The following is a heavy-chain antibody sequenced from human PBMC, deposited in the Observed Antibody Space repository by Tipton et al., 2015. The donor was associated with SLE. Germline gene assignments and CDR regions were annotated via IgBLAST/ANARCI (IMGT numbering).Heavy chain of an antibody. D-gene: IGHD4-17*01. J-gene: IGHJ2*01. CDR1: GGSISSYY. V-gene: IGHV4-59*01. CDR3: ARGRHYGDYNWYFNL. CDR2: IYYSGST. Sequence: TLSLTRTVSGGSISSYYWSWIRQPPGKGLEWIGYIYYSGSTNYNPSLKSRVTISVDTSKNQFSLKLSSVTAADTAVYYCARGRHYGDYNWYFNLWGRGTLVTVSS.